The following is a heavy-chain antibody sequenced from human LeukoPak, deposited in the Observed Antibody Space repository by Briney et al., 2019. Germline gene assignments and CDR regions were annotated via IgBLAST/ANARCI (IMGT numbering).Heavy chain of an antibody. CDR2: INSDGSST. Sequence: GGSLRLSCAASGFTFSSYWMHWVRQAPGKGLVWVSRINSDGSSTSYADSVKGRFTISRDNAKNTLYPQMNSLRAEDTAVYYCARCFDSSGYYYGWFDPWGQGTLVTVSS. CDR3: ARCFDSSGYYYGWFDP. V-gene: IGHV3-74*01. CDR1: GFTFSSYW. J-gene: IGHJ5*02. D-gene: IGHD3-22*01.